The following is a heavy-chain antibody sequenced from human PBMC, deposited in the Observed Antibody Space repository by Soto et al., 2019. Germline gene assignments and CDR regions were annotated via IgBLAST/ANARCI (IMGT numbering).Heavy chain of an antibody. Sequence: VQLVQSGAELKKSGASVKVSCQTSGYSFTTYGTAWVGQAPGQGLEWIGWISAYSGHTNYAQDFQGRVTMTTDTSTSTAYMELRSLRSDDTAVYYCARGRGSSSWYEISHYFDSWGQGTPVTVSS. J-gene: IGHJ4*02. D-gene: IGHD6-13*01. V-gene: IGHV1-18*01. CDR1: GYSFTTYG. CDR2: ISAYSGHT. CDR3: ARGRGSSSWYEISHYFDS.